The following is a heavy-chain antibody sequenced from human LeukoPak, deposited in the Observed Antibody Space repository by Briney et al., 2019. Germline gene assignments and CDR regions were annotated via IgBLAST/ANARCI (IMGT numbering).Heavy chain of an antibody. Sequence: SETLSLTCTVPGGSISSSSYYWGWIRQPPGKGLEWIGSIYYSGSTYYNPSLKSRVTISVDTSKNQFSLKLSSVTAADTAVYYCARQSVGLKGSPLDYWGQGTLVTVSP. CDR3: ARQSVGLKGSPLDY. J-gene: IGHJ4*02. D-gene: IGHD1-26*01. V-gene: IGHV4-39*01. CDR1: GGSISSSSYY. CDR2: IYYSGST.